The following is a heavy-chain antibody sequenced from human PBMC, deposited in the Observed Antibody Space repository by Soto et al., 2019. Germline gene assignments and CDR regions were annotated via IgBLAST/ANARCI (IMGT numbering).Heavy chain of an antibody. Sequence: GESLKISCKGSGYSFTSYWISWVRQMPGKGLEWMGRIDPSDSYTNYSPSLQGHVTISADKSISTAYLQWSSLKASDTAMYYCARTRIAVAGIYYYYSGMDVWGQGTTVTVSS. V-gene: IGHV5-10-1*01. CDR3: ARTRIAVAGIYYYYSGMDV. D-gene: IGHD6-19*01. CDR2: IDPSDSYT. J-gene: IGHJ6*02. CDR1: GYSFTSYW.